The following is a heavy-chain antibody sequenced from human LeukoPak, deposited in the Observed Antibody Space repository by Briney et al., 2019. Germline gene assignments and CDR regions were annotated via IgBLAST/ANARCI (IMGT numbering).Heavy chain of an antibody. J-gene: IGHJ4*02. CDR2: IYPGDSDT. D-gene: IGHD3-22*01. CDR1: GYSFTSYW. V-gene: IGHV5-51*01. Sequence: GESLKISCKGSGYSFTSYWIGWVRQMPGKGLEWMGIIYPGDSDTRYSPSFQGQVTISADKSISTAYLQWSSLKASDTAMYYCARQGTYYYDSSGYSADYWGRGTLVTVSS. CDR3: ARQGTYYYDSSGYSADY.